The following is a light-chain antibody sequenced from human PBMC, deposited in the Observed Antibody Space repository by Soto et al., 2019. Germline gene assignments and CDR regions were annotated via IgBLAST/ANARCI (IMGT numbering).Light chain of an antibody. CDR1: QATSNY. CDR2: AAS. J-gene: IGKJ3*01. Sequence: DIQMTQSPSSLSASVGDRVTINCRASQATSNYLAWIRQKPGEAPESLIFAASSLQSGVPSRFRRSGSQTDFTLTVTNLQPEDFATYFCQQYHSLPFTFGPGTTVHFK. CDR3: QQYHSLPFT. V-gene: IGKV1-16*01.